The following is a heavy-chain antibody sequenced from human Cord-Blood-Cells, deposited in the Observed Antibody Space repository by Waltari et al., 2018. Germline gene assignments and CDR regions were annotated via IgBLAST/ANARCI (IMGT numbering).Heavy chain of an antibody. CDR1: GGTFSSYA. V-gene: IGHV1-69*01. D-gene: IGHD3-3*01. CDR3: ARVLRFLEWLPNYYYMDV. Sequence: QVQLVQSGAAVKKPGSSVKVSCKASGGTFSSYAISWVRQATGHGLEWMGGIIPIFGTANYAQKFQGRVTITADESTSTAYMELSSLRSEDTAVYYCARVLRFLEWLPNYYYMDVWGKGTTVTVSS. CDR2: IIPIFGTA. J-gene: IGHJ6*03.